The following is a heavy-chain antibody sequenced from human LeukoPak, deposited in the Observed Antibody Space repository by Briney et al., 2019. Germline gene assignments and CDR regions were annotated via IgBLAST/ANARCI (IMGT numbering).Heavy chain of an antibody. CDR3: ARDSSHPTYYYDSSGYYYRPFDI. CDR1: GYTLTSYA. CDR2: INTNTGNP. Sequence: ASVKVSCKASGYTLTSYAMNWVRQAPGQGLEWMGWINTNTGNPTYAQGFTGRFVFSLDTSVSTAYLQISSLKAEDTAVYYCARDSSHPTYYYDSSGYYYRPFDIWGQGTMVTVSS. J-gene: IGHJ3*02. D-gene: IGHD3-22*01. V-gene: IGHV7-4-1*02.